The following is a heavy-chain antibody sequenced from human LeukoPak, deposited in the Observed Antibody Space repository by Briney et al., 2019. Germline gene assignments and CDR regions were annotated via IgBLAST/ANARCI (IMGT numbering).Heavy chain of an antibody. CDR1: AGSISISGYY. D-gene: IGHD5-18*01. V-gene: IGHV4-31*03. Sequence: SQTLSLTCTVSAGSISISGYYWGWIRQHPGRGLEFIGYVYYSGSTYYNPSLQGRVTISIDTSKNQFSLNLSSVTAADTAVYYCARVFAPAMVKRTFDIWGQGTEVTVSS. CDR2: VYYSGST. J-gene: IGHJ3*02. CDR3: ARVFAPAMVKRTFDI.